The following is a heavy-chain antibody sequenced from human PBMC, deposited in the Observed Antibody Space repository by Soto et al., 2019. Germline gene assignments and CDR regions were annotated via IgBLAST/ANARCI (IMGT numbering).Heavy chain of an antibody. CDR3: VRDGTKTLRDWFAP. D-gene: IGHD1-1*01. J-gene: IGHJ5*02. V-gene: IGHV4-4*07. Sequence: SETLSLTCTVSGASISGFYWSWIRKSAGKGLEWIGRIYATGTTDYNPSLKSRVMMSVDTSKKQFSLKLRSVTAADTAVYYCVRDGTKTLRDWFAPWGKGISVTVSS. CDR2: IYATGTT. CDR1: GASISGFY.